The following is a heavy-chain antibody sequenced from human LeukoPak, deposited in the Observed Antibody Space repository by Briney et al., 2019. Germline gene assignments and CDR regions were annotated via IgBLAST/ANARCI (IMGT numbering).Heavy chain of an antibody. D-gene: IGHD6-13*01. CDR2: INPNSGGT. CDR1: GYTFTGYY. CDR3: ARASSPYSSSWYYFGY. V-gene: IGHV1-2*02. J-gene: IGHJ4*02. Sequence: ASVKVSCKASGYTFTGYYMHWVRQAPGQGLEWMGWINPNSGGTNYAQKFQGRVTMTRDTSISTAYMELSRLRSDDTAVYYCARASSPYSSSWYYFGYWGQGTLVTVSS.